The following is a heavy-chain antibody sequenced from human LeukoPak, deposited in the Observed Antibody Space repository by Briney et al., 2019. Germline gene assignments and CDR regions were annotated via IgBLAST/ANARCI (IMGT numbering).Heavy chain of an antibody. D-gene: IGHD5-24*01. J-gene: IGHJ4*02. CDR1: GFTFSTYA. Sequence: GGSLRLSCAASGFTFSTYAMSWVRQAPGKGLDWVSGIIGSGGSTYYADSVKGRFTISRDNSKNTLYLQMNSLRAEDTAVYYCAKDRRGYNGVFDYWGQGTLVTVSS. CDR2: IIGSGGST. CDR3: AKDRRGYNGVFDY. V-gene: IGHV3-23*01.